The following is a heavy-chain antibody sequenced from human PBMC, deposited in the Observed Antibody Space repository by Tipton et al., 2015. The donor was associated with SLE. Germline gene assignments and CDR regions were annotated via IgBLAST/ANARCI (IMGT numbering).Heavy chain of an antibody. Sequence: LRLSCTGSGGSISSRSYYWGWIRQPPGKGLERIGSIYYSGSTYYNPSLKSRVTISVDTSKNQFSLKLSSVTAADTAVYYCARKGYCSSTSCLAWFDPWGQGTLVTVSS. D-gene: IGHD2-2*01. V-gene: IGHV4-39*07. CDR2: IYYSGST. J-gene: IGHJ5*02. CDR3: ARKGYCSSTSCLAWFDP. CDR1: GGSISSRSYY.